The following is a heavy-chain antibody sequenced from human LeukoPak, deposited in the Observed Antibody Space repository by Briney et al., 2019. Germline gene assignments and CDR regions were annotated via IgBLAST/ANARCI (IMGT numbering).Heavy chain of an antibody. V-gene: IGHV3-48*03. CDR3: ARTMIHGFDF. CDR1: GFTLSSYQ. CDR2: ISSSGTTI. J-gene: IGHJ3*01. Sequence: GGSLRLACAVSGFTLSSYQMNWVRQAPGKGLEWVSYISSSGTTIRYADSVKGRLTISRDNANNSLYLQMNSLRAEDTAVYYCARTMIHGFDFWGQGTMVTVSS. D-gene: IGHD3-22*01.